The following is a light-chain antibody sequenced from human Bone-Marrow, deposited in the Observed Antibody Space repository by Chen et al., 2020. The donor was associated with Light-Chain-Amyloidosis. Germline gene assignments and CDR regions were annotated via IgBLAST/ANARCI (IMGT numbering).Light chain of an antibody. J-gene: IGKJ2*01. Sequence: EIVLTQSPGIFSLSPGESATLSCRASQSVTTSYLAWYRHKTGQAPRLLIYATSSRAKGIPDRFSGSGSGTDFTLTISRLEPGDFAVYYCQRYVGLYTFGQGTKLEIK. CDR3: QRYVGLYT. V-gene: IGKV3-20*01. CDR1: QSVTTSY. CDR2: ATS.